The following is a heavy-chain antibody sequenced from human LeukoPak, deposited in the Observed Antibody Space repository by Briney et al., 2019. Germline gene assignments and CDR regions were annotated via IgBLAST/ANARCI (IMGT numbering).Heavy chain of an antibody. CDR1: GGSISSGDYY. J-gene: IGHJ4*02. CDR2: INHSGST. V-gene: IGHV4-39*07. CDR3: ARGRGGTAMGRRFDY. D-gene: IGHD5-18*01. Sequence: SETLSLTCTVSGGSISSGDYYWSWIRQPPGKGLEWIGEINHSGSTNYNPSLKSRVTISVDTSKNQFSLKLSSVTAADTAVYYCARGRGGTAMGRRFDYWGQGTLVTVSS.